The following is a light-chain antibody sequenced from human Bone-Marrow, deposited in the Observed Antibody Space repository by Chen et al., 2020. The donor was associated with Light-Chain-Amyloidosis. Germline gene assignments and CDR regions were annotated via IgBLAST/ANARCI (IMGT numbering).Light chain of an antibody. J-gene: IGLJ2*01. Sequence: SYELTQPPSVSVSPGPTARITCSGDDLPTKYAYWYQQKPGQAPVLVIHRDTERPSGISERFSGSSSGTTATLTISGVQAEDGADYHCQSADSSGTYEVIFGGGTKLTVL. V-gene: IGLV3-25*03. CDR1: DLPTKY. CDR2: RDT. CDR3: QSADSSGTYEVI.